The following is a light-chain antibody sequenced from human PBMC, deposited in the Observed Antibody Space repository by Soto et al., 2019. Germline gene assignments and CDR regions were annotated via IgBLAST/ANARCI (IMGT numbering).Light chain of an antibody. CDR3: QQYYAWWT. J-gene: IGKJ1*01. CDR2: ETS. CDR1: QSVGSQ. Sequence: EVVMTHSPAILSVSPGKRVTLSCRASQSVGSQLAWLQQRPGQAPRLVIFETSSRAPGIPDRFSGRGSGTEFTLTISSLQFEDYALYYCQQYYAWWTLGQGTKVDIK. V-gene: IGKV3-15*01.